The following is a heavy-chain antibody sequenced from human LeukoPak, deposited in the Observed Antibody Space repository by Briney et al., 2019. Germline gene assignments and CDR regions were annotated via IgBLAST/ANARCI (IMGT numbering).Heavy chain of an antibody. Sequence: PGGSLRLSCAASGFTFSSYAMTWVRQAPGTGLEWVSSITSKSSYKYYADSVKGRFTISRDNAKNSLYLQMNSLRVEDTAVYYCARDPIAAAASGGDYWGQGTLVTVSS. CDR3: ARDPIAAAASGGDY. V-gene: IGHV3-21*01. CDR2: ITSKSSYK. CDR1: GFTFSSYA. J-gene: IGHJ4*02. D-gene: IGHD6-13*01.